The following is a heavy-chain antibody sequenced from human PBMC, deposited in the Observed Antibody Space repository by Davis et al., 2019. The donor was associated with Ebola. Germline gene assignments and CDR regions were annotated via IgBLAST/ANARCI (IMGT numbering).Heavy chain of an antibody. V-gene: IGHV1-2*02. CDR3: ARDRMRGYGSGSYH. CDR2: INPNSGDT. D-gene: IGHD3-10*01. CDR1: GYTFTGYY. Sequence: ASVKVSCKASGYTFTGYYMHWVRQAPGQGLEWMGWINPNSGDTNYAQKLQGRVTMTTDTSTSTAYMELRSLRSDDTAVYYCARDRMRGYGSGSYHWGQGTLVTVSS. J-gene: IGHJ5*02.